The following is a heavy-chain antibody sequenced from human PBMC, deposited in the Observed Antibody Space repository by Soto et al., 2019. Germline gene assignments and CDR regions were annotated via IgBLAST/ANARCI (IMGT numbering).Heavy chain of an antibody. CDR3: ARGLCSGGTCYSAY. J-gene: IGHJ4*02. CDR1: GFTFSSYA. V-gene: IGHV3-30*04. CDR2: ISYDGRST. D-gene: IGHD2-15*01. Sequence: GGSLRLSCAASGFTFSSYAMHWVRQAPGKGLEWAAVISYDGRSTYYADSVKGRFTVSRDNSKNTVWLEMNSLRGEDTAIYYCARGLCSGGTCYSAYWGQGTLVTVSS.